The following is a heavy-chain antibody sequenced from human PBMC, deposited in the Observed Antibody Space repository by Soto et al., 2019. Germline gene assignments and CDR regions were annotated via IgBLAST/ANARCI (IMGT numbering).Heavy chain of an antibody. J-gene: IGHJ6*02. Sequence: QVQLVQSGAEVKKPGASVKVSCKASGYTFTSYGISWVRQAPGQGLEWMGWISAYNGNTNYAQKLQGRVTMTTDTATSTAYMELRSLRSDDTAVYYCARDESVAGSGYYGMDVWGQGTTVTVSS. V-gene: IGHV1-18*01. CDR2: ISAYNGNT. CDR3: ARDESVAGSGYYGMDV. CDR1: GYTFTSYG. D-gene: IGHD2-15*01.